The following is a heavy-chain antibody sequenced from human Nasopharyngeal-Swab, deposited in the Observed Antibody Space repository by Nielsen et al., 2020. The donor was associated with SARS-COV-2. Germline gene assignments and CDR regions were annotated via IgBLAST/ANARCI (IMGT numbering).Heavy chain of an antibody. Sequence: SETLSLTCTVSGGSVSSGSYYWSWIRQPPGKGLEWIGYIYYSGSTNYNPSLKSRVTISVDTSKNQFSLKLSSVTAADTAVYYCAREWGARVGYCGGECVGYWGQGTLVTVSS. CDR1: GGSVSSGSYY. D-gene: IGHD2-21*01. V-gene: IGHV4-61*01. J-gene: IGHJ4*02. CDR2: IYYSGST. CDR3: AREWGARVGYCGGECVGY.